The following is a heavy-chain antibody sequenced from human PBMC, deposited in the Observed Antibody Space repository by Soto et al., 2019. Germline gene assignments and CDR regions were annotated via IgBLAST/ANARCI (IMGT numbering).Heavy chain of an antibody. CDR1: GFTFSSYS. Sequence: GGSLRLFCAASGFTFSSYSMNWVRQAPGKGLEWVSSISSSSSYIYYADSVKGRFTISRDNAKNSLYLQMNSLRAEDTAVYYCARAGRYFDWLLSGPNYGMDVWGQGTTVTVSS. CDR2: ISSSSSYI. J-gene: IGHJ6*02. V-gene: IGHV3-21*01. CDR3: ARAGRYFDWLLSGPNYGMDV. D-gene: IGHD3-9*01.